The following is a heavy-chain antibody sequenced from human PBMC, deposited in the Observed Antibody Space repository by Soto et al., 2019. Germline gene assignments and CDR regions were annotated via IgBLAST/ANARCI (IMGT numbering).Heavy chain of an antibody. CDR1: GGSISNYY. D-gene: IGHD1-26*01. CDR2: IYNSGST. Sequence: SETLSLTCTVSGGSISNYYWSWIRQPAGKGLEWIGRIYNSGSTKYNPPRKSRVTMSEDTSXKQFYLNLISVTPADTAVYYCARSGGSFNLDYWGLGTLVT. CDR3: ARSGGSFNLDY. J-gene: IGHJ4*02. V-gene: IGHV4-4*07.